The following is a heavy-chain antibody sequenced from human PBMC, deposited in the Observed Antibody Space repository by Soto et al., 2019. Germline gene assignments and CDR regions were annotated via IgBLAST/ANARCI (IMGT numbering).Heavy chain of an antibody. Sequence: PGGSLRLSCAASGFTVTNAWMSWVRQAPGKGLEWVGRIKSKTDGGTTDYAAPVKGRFTISGDDSKNTLYLQMNSLKTEDTAVYYCTTEQHTGYCDGASCYSNAFDIWGQGTMVT. CDR1: GFTVTNAW. CDR3: TTEQHTGYCDGASCYSNAFDI. V-gene: IGHV3-15*07. D-gene: IGHD2-15*01. J-gene: IGHJ3*02. CDR2: IKSKTDGGTT.